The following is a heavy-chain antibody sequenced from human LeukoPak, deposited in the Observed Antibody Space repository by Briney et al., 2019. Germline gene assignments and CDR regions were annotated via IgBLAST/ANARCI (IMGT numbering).Heavy chain of an antibody. V-gene: IGHV1-46*03. CDR2: INPSGGST. J-gene: IGHJ6*03. CDR3: ARVGYCSSTSCPEGWGYYYYYHMDV. D-gene: IGHD2-2*01. CDR1: GYTFTSYY. Sequence: ASVKVSCKASGYTFTSYYMHWVRQAPGQGLEWMGIINPSGGSTSYAQKFQGRVTMTRDTSTSTVYMELSSLRSEDTAVYYCARVGYCSSTSCPEGWGYYYYYHMDVWGKGTTVTVSS.